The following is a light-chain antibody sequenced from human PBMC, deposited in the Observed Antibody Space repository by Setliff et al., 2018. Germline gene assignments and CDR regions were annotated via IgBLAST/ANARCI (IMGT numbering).Light chain of an antibody. CDR2: RNN. CDR1: TSNIEINY. CDR3: AAWDDSLSGRL. J-gene: IGLJ3*02. V-gene: IGLV1-47*01. Sequence: QSALTQPPSASGTPGQRVTISCSGSTSNIEINYVYWYQQLPGATPKLLIYRNNQRPSGVPDRFSGSKSGTSAPLAISGLRSEDEADYYCAAWDDSLSGRLFGGGTKVTVL.